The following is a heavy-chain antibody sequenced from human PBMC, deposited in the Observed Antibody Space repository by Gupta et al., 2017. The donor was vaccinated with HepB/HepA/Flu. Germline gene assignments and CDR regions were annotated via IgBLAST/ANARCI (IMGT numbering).Heavy chain of an antibody. V-gene: IGHV4-34*01. CDR3: ARGPIYYDFWSGYHDYYGMDV. CDR1: GSFSGYY. Sequence: GSFSGYYWSWIRQPPGKGLEWIGEINHSGSTNYNPSLKSRVTISVDTSKNQFSLKLSSVTAADTAVYYCARGPIYYDFWSGYHDYYGMDVWGQGTTVTVSS. D-gene: IGHD3-3*01. CDR2: INHSGST. J-gene: IGHJ6*02.